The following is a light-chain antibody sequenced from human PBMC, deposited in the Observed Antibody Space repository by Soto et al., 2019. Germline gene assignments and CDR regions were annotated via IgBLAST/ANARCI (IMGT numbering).Light chain of an antibody. CDR1: QSVSSTY. CDR2: SSS. Sequence: ELVLTQSQGTLSLSPGDRATLSCRARQSVSSTYLAWYQQRPGQAPRLLIYSSSSRASGIPDRFSGSGSGTDFTLTISRLEPEDFAVYYCQQYRTSPPTWTFGQGTKVDI. J-gene: IGKJ1*01. CDR3: QQYRTSPPTWT. V-gene: IGKV3-20*01.